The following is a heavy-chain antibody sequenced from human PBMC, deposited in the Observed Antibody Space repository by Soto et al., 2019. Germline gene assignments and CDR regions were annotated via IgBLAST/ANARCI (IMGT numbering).Heavy chain of an antibody. Sequence: QITLNESGPTVVKPTETLTLTCTFSGFSLTTSGVGVGWVRQSPGKAPEWLAFIYWDDDKRYSTSLKSRLTITKDTSKNQVVLTMANVDPADTATYYCAHRXXRXXXXXVTTTAIYFDFWGQGTPVVVSS. CDR1: GFSLTTSGVG. CDR3: AHRXXRXXXXXVTTTAIYFDF. V-gene: IGHV2-5*02. J-gene: IGHJ4*02. CDR2: IYWDDDK. D-gene: IGHD3-3*01.